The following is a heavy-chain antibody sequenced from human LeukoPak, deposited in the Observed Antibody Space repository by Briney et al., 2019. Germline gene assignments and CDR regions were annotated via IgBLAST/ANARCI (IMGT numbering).Heavy chain of an antibody. J-gene: IGHJ6*03. CDR2: IYYSGST. CDR1: GGSISSYY. V-gene: IGHV4-59*01. CDR3: AREEVGYYMDV. Sequence: SETLSLTCTVSGGSISSYYWSWIRQPPGKGLEWIGYIYYSGSTDYNPSLKSRVTISVDTSKNQFSLKLSSVTAADTAVYYCAREEVGYYMDVWGKGTTVTISS.